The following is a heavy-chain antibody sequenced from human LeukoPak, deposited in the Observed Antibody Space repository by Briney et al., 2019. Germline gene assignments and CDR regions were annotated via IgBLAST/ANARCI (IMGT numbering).Heavy chain of an antibody. V-gene: IGHV3-74*01. J-gene: IGHJ6*02. CDR2: LISDGSSA. CDR1: GFTFSSYW. Sequence: GGSLRLSCAASGFTFSSYWVHWVRQAPGKGLVWVSRLISDGSSASYADSVKGRFTISRDNTKNTLYLQMNSLRAEDTAVYYCVRDSRYCPDVWGQGTTVTVSS. CDR3: VRDSRYCPDV. D-gene: IGHD2-8*02.